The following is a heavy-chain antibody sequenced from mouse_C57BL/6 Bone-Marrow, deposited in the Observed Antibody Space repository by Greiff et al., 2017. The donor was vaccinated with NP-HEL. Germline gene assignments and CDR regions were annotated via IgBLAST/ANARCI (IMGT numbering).Heavy chain of an antibody. V-gene: IGHV1-69*01. D-gene: IGHD2-5*01. Sequence: QVQLQQPGAELVMPGASVKLSCKASGYTFTSYWMHWVKQRPGQGLEWIGEIDPSDSYTNYNQKFKGKSTLTVDKSSSTAYMQLSSLTSEDSAVYYCARHSNYVGWYFGVWGTGTTVTVSS. CDR3: ARHSNYVGWYFGV. CDR2: IDPSDSYT. J-gene: IGHJ1*03. CDR1: GYTFTSYW.